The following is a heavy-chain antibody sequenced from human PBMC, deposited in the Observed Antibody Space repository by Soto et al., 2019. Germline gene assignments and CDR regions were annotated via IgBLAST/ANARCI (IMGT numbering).Heavy chain of an antibody. CDR3: ARGRGGSWYLYFDY. V-gene: IGHV1-8*01. Sequence: GASVKVYCKASGYTFTSYDINWVRQATGQGLEWMGWMNPNSGNTGYAQKFQGRVTMTRNTSISTAYMELSSLRSEDTAVYYCARGRGGSWYLYFDYWGQGTLVTVSS. J-gene: IGHJ4*02. CDR2: MNPNSGNT. CDR1: GYTFTSYD. D-gene: IGHD6-13*01.